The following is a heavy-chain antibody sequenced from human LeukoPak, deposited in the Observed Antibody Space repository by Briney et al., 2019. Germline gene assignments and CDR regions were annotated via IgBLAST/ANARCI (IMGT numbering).Heavy chain of an antibody. D-gene: IGHD3-22*01. CDR2: ISGSGGST. Sequence: GGSLRLSCAVSGFTISSYAMSWVRQAPGKGLEWVSAISGSGGSTYYADSVKGRFTISRDNSKNTLYLQMNSLRAEDTAVYYCAKGPGGYSPYYFDYWGQGTLVTVSS. CDR3: AKGPGGYSPYYFDY. CDR1: GFTISSYA. J-gene: IGHJ4*02. V-gene: IGHV3-23*01.